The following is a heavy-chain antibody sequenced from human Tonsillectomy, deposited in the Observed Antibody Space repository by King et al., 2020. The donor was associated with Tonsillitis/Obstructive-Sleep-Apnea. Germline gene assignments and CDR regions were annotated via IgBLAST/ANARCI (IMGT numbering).Heavy chain of an antibody. J-gene: IGHJ4*02. CDR2: IKSKTDGGTT. D-gene: IGHD2-2*01. Sequence: VQLVESGGGLVKPGGSLRLSCAASGFTFSNAWMRWVRQAPGKGLEWFGRIKSKTDGGTTDYAAPVKGRFTISRDDSKNTRYLQMNSLKTEDTDVYYCTTDQSKCSSTSCYFGDYWGQGTLVTVSS. CDR3: TTDQSKCSSTSCYFGDY. CDR1: GFTFSNAW. V-gene: IGHV3-15*01.